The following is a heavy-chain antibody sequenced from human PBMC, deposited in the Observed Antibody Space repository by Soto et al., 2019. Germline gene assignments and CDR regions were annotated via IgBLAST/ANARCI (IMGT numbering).Heavy chain of an antibody. V-gene: IGHV5-10-1*01. CDR3: ASSPRGYCSSTSCRELGNYYGMDV. D-gene: IGHD2-2*01. CDR1: GYSFTSYW. Sequence: EVQLVQSGAAVKKPGESLRISCKGSGYSFTSYWISWVRQMPGKGLEWMGRIDPSDSYTNYSPSFQGHVTISADKSISTAYLQWSSLKSSDTAMYYCASSPRGYCSSTSCRELGNYYGMDVWGQGTTVTVSS. CDR2: IDPSDSYT. J-gene: IGHJ6*02.